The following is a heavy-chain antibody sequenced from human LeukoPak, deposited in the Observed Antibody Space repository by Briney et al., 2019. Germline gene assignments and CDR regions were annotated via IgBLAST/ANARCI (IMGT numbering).Heavy chain of an antibody. J-gene: IGHJ6*03. CDR1: GFTFSNDW. CDR2: INTKTDGGAA. CDR3: TTDQRGIAARIFYYYMDV. V-gene: IGHV3-15*01. Sequence: PGGSLRLSCAASGFTFSNDWMSSVRQAPEKRLEWVGHINTKTDGGAADYAAPVRGRFTISRDDSKNTLHLQMNSLKAEDTGLYYCTTDQRGIAARIFYYYMDVWGKGTTVTVSS. D-gene: IGHD6-6*01.